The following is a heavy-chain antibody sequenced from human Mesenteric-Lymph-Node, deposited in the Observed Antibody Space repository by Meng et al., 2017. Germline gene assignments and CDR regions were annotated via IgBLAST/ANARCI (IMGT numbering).Heavy chain of an antibody. CDR3: ARDPTGGEDHQRV. V-gene: IGHV4-4*02. J-gene: IGHJ4*02. D-gene: IGHD1-14*01. CDR2: ILHSWIT. CDR1: GCTINSHQL. Sequence: LLQESGPRMVKASGNLALLCAVSGCTINSHQLWKVGRQAPGKGLGWIGKILHSWITIDHPSLKRRVPKSVDNSKKQFSLKLNSMTAPETGGEYCARDPTGGEDHQRVWGQGTLVTVSS.